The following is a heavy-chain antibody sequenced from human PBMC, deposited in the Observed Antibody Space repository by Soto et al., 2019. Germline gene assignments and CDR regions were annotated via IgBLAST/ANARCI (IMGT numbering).Heavy chain of an antibody. J-gene: IGHJ4*02. CDR3: AAGGGLPRYY. CDR1: GGSISSGGYS. V-gene: IGHV4-30-2*01. D-gene: IGHD5-12*01. Sequence: QLQLQESGSGLVKPSQTLSLTCAVSGGSISSGGYSWSWIRQPPGKGLEWIGYIYHSGSTYYNPSLKGRVTTSVDRSKNQFSRKLSSVTAADTAVYYCAAGGGLPRYYWGQGTLVTVSS. CDR2: IYHSGST.